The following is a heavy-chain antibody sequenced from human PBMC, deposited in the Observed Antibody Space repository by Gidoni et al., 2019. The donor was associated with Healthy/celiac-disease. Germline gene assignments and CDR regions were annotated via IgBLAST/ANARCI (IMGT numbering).Heavy chain of an antibody. CDR2: INHSGST. V-gene: IGHV4-34*01. CDR1: GGSFSGYY. D-gene: IGHD3-22*01. J-gene: IGHJ3*02. Sequence: QVQLQQWGAGLLTPSETLSLTCAVSGGSFSGYYWSWIRQPPGKGLEWIGEINHSGSTNYNPSLKSRVTISVDTSKDQFSLKLSSVTAADTAVYYCARDGYYDSSGYPDAFDIWGQGTMVTVSS. CDR3: ARDGYYDSSGYPDAFDI.